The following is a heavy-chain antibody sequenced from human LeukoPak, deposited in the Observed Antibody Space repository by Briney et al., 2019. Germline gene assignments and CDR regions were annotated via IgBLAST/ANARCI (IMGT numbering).Heavy chain of an antibody. V-gene: IGHV3-53*01. CDR2: IYSGGST. CDR3: AREAESSTYNWFDP. D-gene: IGHD2-2*01. Sequence: GGSLRLSCAASGFTVSSNYMSWVRQAPGKGLEWVSVIYSGGSTYYADSVKGRFTISRDNSKNTLYLQMNSLRAEDTAVYYCAREAESSTYNWFDPWGQGTLVTVSS. CDR1: GFTVSSNY. J-gene: IGHJ5*02.